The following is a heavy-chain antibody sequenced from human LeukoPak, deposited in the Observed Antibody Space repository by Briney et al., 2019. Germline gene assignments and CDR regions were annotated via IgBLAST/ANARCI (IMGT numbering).Heavy chain of an antibody. CDR2: ISGTGGAT. CDR1: GYSFWIYA. V-gene: IGHV3-23*01. D-gene: IGHD2-21*01. Sequence: GGSLRLSCVASGYSFWIYAMSWVRQAPGKGLQWVSQISGTGGATWYAGFARDRFTISRDDAKETLYLQMSGLRVQDTVMYCCVKDPRDTYGTNWFVSWGQGTLLIVSS. J-gene: IGHJ5*01. CDR3: VKDPRDTYGTNWFVS.